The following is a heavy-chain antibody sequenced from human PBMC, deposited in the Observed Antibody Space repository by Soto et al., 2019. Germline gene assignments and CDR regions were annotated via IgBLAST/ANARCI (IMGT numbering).Heavy chain of an antibody. D-gene: IGHD2-2*01. CDR3: ARAMPGMDV. CDR2: ISNDGGYQ. V-gene: IGHV3-30-3*01. Sequence: QVQLVESGGGVVQPGRSLRLSCAGSGFTLSDFAMHWVRQAPGKGLEWVALISNDGGYQHYGDSMRGRFTISRDNSKHMLYLQMTSLRVEDTAVYYCARAMPGMDVWGQGTTVTVSS. J-gene: IGHJ6*02. CDR1: GFTLSDFA.